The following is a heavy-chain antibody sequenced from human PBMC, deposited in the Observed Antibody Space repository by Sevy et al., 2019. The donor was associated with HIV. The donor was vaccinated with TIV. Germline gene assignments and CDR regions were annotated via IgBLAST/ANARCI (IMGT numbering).Heavy chain of an antibody. CDR1: GFTFSSYG. V-gene: IGHV3-30*02. D-gene: IGHD4-17*01. Sequence: GGSLRLSCAASGFTFSSYGMHWVRQAPGKGLEWVVFIRYDGSNKYYADSVKGRFTISRDNSKNTLYLQMNSLRAEDTAVYYCAKLGFDYGDYFDYWGQGTLVTVSS. CDR2: IRYDGSNK. J-gene: IGHJ4*02. CDR3: AKLGFDYGDYFDY.